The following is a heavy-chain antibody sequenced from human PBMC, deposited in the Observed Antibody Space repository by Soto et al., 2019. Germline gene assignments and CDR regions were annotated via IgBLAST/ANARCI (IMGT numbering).Heavy chain of an antibody. CDR3: ARDLQGPRDYYYGMDV. CDR2: ISYDGSNK. CDR1: GFTFSSYA. Sequence: GGSLRLSCAASGFTFSSYAMYWVRQAPGKGLEWVAVISYDGSNKYYADSVKGRFTISRDNSKNTLYLQMNSLRAEDTAVYYCARDLQGPRDYYYGMDVWGQGTTVTVSS. V-gene: IGHV3-30-3*01. J-gene: IGHJ6*02.